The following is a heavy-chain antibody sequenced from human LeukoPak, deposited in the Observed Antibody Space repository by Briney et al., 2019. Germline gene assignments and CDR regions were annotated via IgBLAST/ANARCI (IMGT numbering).Heavy chain of an antibody. CDR1: GFTFSNYA. CDR2: VNGNGGST. J-gene: IGHJ4*02. CDR3: AKDVGKWESLHFFDY. D-gene: IGHD1-26*01. V-gene: IGHV3-23*01. Sequence: PGGSLRLSCAASGFTFSNYAMTWVRQAPGKGLEWVSGVNGNGGSTSYADSVKGRFTISRDDSRNTLYLQMNSLRGDDTAVYYCAKDVGKWESLHFFDYWGQGTLVTVSS.